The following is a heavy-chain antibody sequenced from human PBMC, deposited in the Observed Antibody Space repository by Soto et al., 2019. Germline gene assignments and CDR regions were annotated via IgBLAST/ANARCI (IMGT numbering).Heavy chain of an antibody. CDR1: GYTFTSYG. CDR3: ARGWSVLRYFDHMFPFDY. V-gene: IGHV1-18*01. D-gene: IGHD3-9*01. J-gene: IGHJ4*02. Sequence: QVQLVQSGAEVKKPGASVKVSCKASGYTFTSYGISWVRQDPGQGLEWMGWISAYNGNTNYAQKLQGRVTMTTDTSTSTAYMELRSLRSDDTAVYYCARGWSVLRYFDHMFPFDYWGQGTLVTVSS. CDR2: ISAYNGNT.